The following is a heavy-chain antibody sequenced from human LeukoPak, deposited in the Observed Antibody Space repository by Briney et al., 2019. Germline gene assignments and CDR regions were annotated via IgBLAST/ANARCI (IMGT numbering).Heavy chain of an antibody. CDR2: ISSSGSTI. J-gene: IGHJ6*04. V-gene: IGHV3-48*03. D-gene: IGHD3-10*02. CDR1: GFTFSSYG. Sequence: GGSLRLSCAASGFTFSSYGMNWVRQAPGKGLEWVSYISSSGSTIYYADSVKGRFTISRDNAKNSLYLQMNSLRAEDTAVYYCAELGITMIGGVWGKGTTVTVSS. CDR3: AELGITMIGGV.